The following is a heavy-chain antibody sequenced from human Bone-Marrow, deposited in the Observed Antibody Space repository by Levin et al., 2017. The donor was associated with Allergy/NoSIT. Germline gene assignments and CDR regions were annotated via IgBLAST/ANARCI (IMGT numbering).Heavy chain of an antibody. D-gene: IGHD1-26*01. CDR2: IIPILGTT. V-gene: IGHV1-69*13. CDR1: GGSLGSYV. Sequence: SVKVSCKVSGGSLGSYVITWVRQAPGQGLEWMGGIIPILGTTTYAQKFQGRATVIADESTNTGYVELSSLTSDDTAVYYCAREGLGGSLHYWGQGTLVTVSS. CDR3: AREGLGGSLHY. J-gene: IGHJ4*02.